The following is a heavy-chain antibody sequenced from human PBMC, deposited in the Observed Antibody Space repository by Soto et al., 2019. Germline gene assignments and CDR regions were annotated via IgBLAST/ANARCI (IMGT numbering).Heavy chain of an antibody. J-gene: IGHJ4*02. CDR2: VNPHSGYA. Sequence: ASVKVSCKASGYTFNNHHIYWVRQVTGQGLEWMGWVNPHSGYAGYAQKFQGRVTMTRTTSTSTAFMELSSLTSEETAVYYCAREYSGTLEFDYWGQGTLVTVSS. CDR3: AREYSGTLEFDY. V-gene: IGHV1-8*01. CDR1: GYTFNNHH. D-gene: IGHD1-26*01.